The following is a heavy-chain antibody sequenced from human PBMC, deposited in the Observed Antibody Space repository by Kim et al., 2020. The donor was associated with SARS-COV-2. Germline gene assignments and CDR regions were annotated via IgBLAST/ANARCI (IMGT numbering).Heavy chain of an antibody. Sequence: ADPLKGRFTISRDNSKNTLYLQMNSLRAEDTAVYYCARPGNDYGDLYFDYWGQGTLVTVSS. J-gene: IGHJ4*02. CDR3: ARPGNDYGDLYFDY. V-gene: IGHV3-53*01. D-gene: IGHD4-17*01.